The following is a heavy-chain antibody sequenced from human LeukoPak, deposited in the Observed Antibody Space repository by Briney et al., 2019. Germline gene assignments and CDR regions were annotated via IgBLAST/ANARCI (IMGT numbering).Heavy chain of an antibody. V-gene: IGHV3-33*06. CDR1: GYTFSSYG. J-gene: IGHJ4*02. Sequence: GRSLRLSCAASGYTFSSYGMRWVRQAPGKGLEWVAVIWYDGSNKYYADSVKGRFTISRDNSKNTLYLQMNSLRAEDTAVYYCAKNRDYGGNSPFDYWGQGTLVTVSS. CDR2: IWYDGSNK. CDR3: AKNRDYGGNSPFDY. D-gene: IGHD4-23*01.